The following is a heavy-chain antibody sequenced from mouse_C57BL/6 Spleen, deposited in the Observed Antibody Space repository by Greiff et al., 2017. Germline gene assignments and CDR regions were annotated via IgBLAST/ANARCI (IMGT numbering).Heavy chain of an antibody. D-gene: IGHD1-1*01. Sequence: VQPQQSGAELVRPGAFVKISCKASGYAFRSYWMNWVKQRPGKDLEWIGQLYPGDGDTNYNGQFKGKAPLTANKSSSTAYMPLSRLTSEDSSVYFGARPVTTVYAMDYWGQGTSVTVSS. J-gene: IGHJ4*01. CDR1: GYAFRSYW. CDR3: ARPVTTVYAMDY. V-gene: IGHV1-80*01. CDR2: LYPGDGDT.